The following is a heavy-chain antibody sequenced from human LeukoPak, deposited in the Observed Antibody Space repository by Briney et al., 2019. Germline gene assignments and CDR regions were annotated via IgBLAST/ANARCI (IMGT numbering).Heavy chain of an antibody. CDR2: IRSKANNYAA. Sequence: GGSLRLSCAASGFTFSGSAMHWVRQASGKGLEGVGRIRSKANNYAAAYAASVKGSFTISSDNSKNTLYLQMNSLRAGETAVYYCARSYAPGYIWGQGTMVTVSS. CDR1: GFTFSGSA. V-gene: IGHV3-73*01. D-gene: IGHD2-2*01. J-gene: IGHJ3*02. CDR3: ARSYAPGYI.